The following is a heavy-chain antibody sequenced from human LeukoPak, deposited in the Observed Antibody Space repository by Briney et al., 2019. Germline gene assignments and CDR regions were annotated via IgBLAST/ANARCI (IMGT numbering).Heavy chain of an antibody. CDR2: IYPGDSDT. Sequence: GESLKISCKGSGYSFTSHWIGWVRQMPGKGLEWMGIIYPGDSDTRYSPSFQGQVTISADKSINTAYLQWSSLKASDTAIYYCARQNGYYKRGYFDYWGQGTLVTVSS. CDR3: ARQNGYYKRGYFDY. D-gene: IGHD1-26*01. V-gene: IGHV5-51*01. J-gene: IGHJ4*02. CDR1: GYSFTSHW.